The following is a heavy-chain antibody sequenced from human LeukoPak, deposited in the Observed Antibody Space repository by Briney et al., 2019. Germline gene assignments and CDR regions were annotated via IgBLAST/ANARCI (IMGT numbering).Heavy chain of an antibody. CDR3: AKDKSSGSYSLNAFDI. V-gene: IGHV3-9*01. Sequence: PGGSLRLSCAASGFTFDDYAMHWVRQAPGKGLEWVSGISWNSGSIGYADSVKGRFTISRDNAKNSLYLQMNSLRAEDTALYYCAKDKSSGSYSLNAFDIWGQGTMVTVSS. CDR1: GFTFDDYA. J-gene: IGHJ3*02. D-gene: IGHD1-26*01. CDR2: ISWNSGSI.